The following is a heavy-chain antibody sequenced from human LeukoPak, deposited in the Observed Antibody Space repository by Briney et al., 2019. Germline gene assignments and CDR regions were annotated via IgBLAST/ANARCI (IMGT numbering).Heavy chain of an antibody. D-gene: IGHD5-18*01. Sequence: SETLSLTCTVSGGSISSYYRSWIRQPPGKGLGWIGYIYYSGSTNYNPSLKSRVTISVDTSKNQFSLKLSSVTAADTAVYYCAREVGYSYPTFDYWGQGTLVTVSS. V-gene: IGHV4-59*01. CDR3: AREVGYSYPTFDY. CDR2: IYYSGST. CDR1: GGSISSYY. J-gene: IGHJ4*02.